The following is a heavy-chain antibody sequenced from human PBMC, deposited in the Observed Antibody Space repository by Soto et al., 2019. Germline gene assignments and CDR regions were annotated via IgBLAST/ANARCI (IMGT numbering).Heavy chain of an antibody. J-gene: IGHJ6*02. CDR3: TTDSIAAAETQYYYYYYGMDV. CDR1: GFTFSNAW. CDR2: IKSKTDGGTT. D-gene: IGHD6-13*01. V-gene: IGHV3-15*07. Sequence: EVQLVESGGGLVKPGGSLRLSCAASGFTFSNAWMNWVRQAPGKGLEWVGRIKSKTDGGTTDYAAPVKGRFTISRDYSKNTLYLQMNSLKTEDTAVYYCTTDSIAAAETQYYYYYYGMDVWGQGTTVTVSS.